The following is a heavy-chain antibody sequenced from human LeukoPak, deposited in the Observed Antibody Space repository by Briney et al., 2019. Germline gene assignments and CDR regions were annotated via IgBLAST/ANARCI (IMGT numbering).Heavy chain of an antibody. J-gene: IGHJ5*02. Sequence: GGSLRLSCAASGFTFSSYWMNWVRQAPGKGLVWVSRVASDGSSTTYADSVKGRFSISRDNAKNTLYLQMNSLRVEDTAVYYCTRLQIAVAGPNWFDPWGQGTLVTVSS. CDR1: GFTFSSYW. CDR3: TRLQIAVAGPNWFDP. V-gene: IGHV3-74*01. CDR2: VASDGSST. D-gene: IGHD6-19*01.